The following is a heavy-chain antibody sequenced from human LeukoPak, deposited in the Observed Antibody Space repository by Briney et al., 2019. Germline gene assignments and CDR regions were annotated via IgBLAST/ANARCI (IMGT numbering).Heavy chain of an antibody. V-gene: IGHV5-51*01. CDR1: GYSLTLYW. D-gene: IGHD2-2*01. Sequence: GESLKIYCKGSGYSLTLYWIGLVREMPAPGQECIGVIYPGDSENRYGPSFQGQVTISADKSSRTAYLQWSSLKASDTAIYYCARLTTPAGDGDWFDPWGQGTLVTVSS. CDR2: IYPGDSEN. CDR3: ARLTTPAGDGDWFDP. J-gene: IGHJ5*02.